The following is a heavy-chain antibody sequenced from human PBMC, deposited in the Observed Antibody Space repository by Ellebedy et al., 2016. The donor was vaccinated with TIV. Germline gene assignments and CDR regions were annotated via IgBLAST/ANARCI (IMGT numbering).Heavy chain of an antibody. V-gene: IGHV3-21*01. CDR2: ISSSSSYI. CDR3: ARGGADIVVVPAANIVATICDY. D-gene: IGHD2-2*01. CDR1: GFTFSSYS. Sequence: GGSLRLSXAASGFTFSSYSMNWVRQSPGKGLEWVSSISSSSSYIYYADSVKGRFTISRDNAKNSLYLQMNSLRAEDTAVYYCARGGADIVVVPAANIVATICDYWGQGTLVTVSS. J-gene: IGHJ4*02.